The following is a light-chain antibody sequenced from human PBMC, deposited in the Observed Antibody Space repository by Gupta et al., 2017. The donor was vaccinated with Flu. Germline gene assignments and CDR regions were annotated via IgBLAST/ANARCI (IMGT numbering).Light chain of an antibody. J-gene: IGLJ1*01. CDR3: YSFAGSYIRNV. Sequence: QSALPPPRSVSGSPGQSITISCTGTGSDVGASNFVSWYRQYPGKAPTLMIYSVHKRPSGVPDRISGSKSGNTAFLTISRLQSEDEADYYCYSFAGSYIRNVFGTGTAVTVL. CDR1: GSDVGASNF. CDR2: SVH. V-gene: IGLV2-11*01.